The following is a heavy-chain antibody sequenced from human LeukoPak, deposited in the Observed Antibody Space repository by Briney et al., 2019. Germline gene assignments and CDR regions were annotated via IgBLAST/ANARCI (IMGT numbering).Heavy chain of an antibody. CDR2: ISVHNGNT. D-gene: IGHD6-19*01. J-gene: IGHJ4*02. V-gene: IGHV1-18*01. CDR1: GYRFNTYG. CDR3: ARGGEYRSGWYYFDY. Sequence: ASVKVSCKASGYRFNTYGISWVRQAPGQGLEWMGWISVHNGNTNYAQKVQGRVTMTTDTSTSTAYMELRGLGSDDTALYYCARGGEYRSGWYYFDYWGQGTLVTVSS.